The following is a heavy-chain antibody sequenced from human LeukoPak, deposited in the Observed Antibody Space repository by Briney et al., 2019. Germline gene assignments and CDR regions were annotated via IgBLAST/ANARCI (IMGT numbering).Heavy chain of an antibody. V-gene: IGHV3-13*04. J-gene: IGHJ4*02. CDR3: ARISRDGYNYYFDY. CDR2: IDTTGGT. D-gene: IGHD5-24*01. Sequence: GSLRLSCAASGFALSSYDIHWVRQTTGKGLEWVSAIDTTGGTYYPGSVEGRFIISRDNSKNTLYLQMNSLRAEDTAVYYCARISRDGYNYYFDYWGQGTLVTVSS. CDR1: GFALSSYD.